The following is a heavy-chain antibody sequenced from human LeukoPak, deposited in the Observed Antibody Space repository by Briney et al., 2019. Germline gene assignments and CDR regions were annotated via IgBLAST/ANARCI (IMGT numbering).Heavy chain of an antibody. CDR1: GFTFSSYS. Sequence: GGSLRLSCAASGFTFSSYSMNWVRQAPGKGLKWVSDISASGGSTYYADSVKGRFTISRDNSKKTLHLQMNSLRAEDTAIYYCAKASSAGDSSSWNYWGQGILVTVSS. CDR3: AKASSAGDSSSWNY. D-gene: IGHD6-13*01. V-gene: IGHV3-23*01. CDR2: ISASGGST. J-gene: IGHJ4*02.